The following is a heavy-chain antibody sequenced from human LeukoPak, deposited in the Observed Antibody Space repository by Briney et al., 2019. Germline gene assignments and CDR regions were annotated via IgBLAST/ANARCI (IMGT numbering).Heavy chain of an antibody. CDR3: APGGAIDY. D-gene: IGHD3-10*01. V-gene: IGHV1-2*02. CDR1: GYTFTDYW. Sequence: ASVKVSCKASGYTFTDYWMHWERQAPGQGLEWMGWINPNSGGTKYAQKFQGRVTMTRDTSISTAYMELSRLRSDDTAMYYCAPGGAIDYWGQGTLVTVSS. J-gene: IGHJ4*02. CDR2: INPNSGGT.